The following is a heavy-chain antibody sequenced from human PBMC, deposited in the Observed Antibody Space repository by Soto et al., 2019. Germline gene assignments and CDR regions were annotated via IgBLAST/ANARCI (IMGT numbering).Heavy chain of an antibody. D-gene: IGHD5-12*01. CDR3: AREGGGYDYRREGYCDY. CDR1: GGTFSSYA. V-gene: IGHV1-69*12. CDR2: IIPIFGTA. J-gene: IGHJ4*02. Sequence: QVQLVQSGAEVKKPGSSVKVSCKASGGTFSSYAISWVRQAPGQGLEWMGGIIPIFGTANYAQKFQGRVTITADESTSTAYIELSSLRSEDTAVYYCAREGGGYDYRREGYCDYWGQGTLVTVSS.